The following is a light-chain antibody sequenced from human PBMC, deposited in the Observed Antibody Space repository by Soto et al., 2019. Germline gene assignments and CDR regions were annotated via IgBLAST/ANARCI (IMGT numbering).Light chain of an antibody. Sequence: ESVLTQSPDTLSVSPGESATLSSRASQSVSSKLAWYQQAPGQAPRLLIYGASNRATGTPDRFSGSGSGTDFTLTISRLDPEDFALFFCQQYGSSPLTFGQGTKVDIK. CDR3: QQYGSSPLT. CDR2: GAS. CDR1: QSVSSK. V-gene: IGKV3-20*01. J-gene: IGKJ1*01.